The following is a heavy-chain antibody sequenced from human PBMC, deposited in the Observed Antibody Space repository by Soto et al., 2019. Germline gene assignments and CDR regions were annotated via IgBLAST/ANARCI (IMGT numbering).Heavy chain of an antibody. CDR1: GFTVSSHA. CDR2: ISGSGDGT. D-gene: IGHD2-8*01. J-gene: IGHJ6*04. CDR3: TKSRRSILMVYGFGGMDV. Sequence: GGSLRLSCAASGFTVSSHAMSWVRQAPGKGLEWVSSISGSGDGTYYGDSVKGRFTISRDSSSSTLYLQMNNLRGEDTAVYFCTKSRRSILMVYGFGGMDVWGKGTKVTVXS. V-gene: IGHV3-23*01.